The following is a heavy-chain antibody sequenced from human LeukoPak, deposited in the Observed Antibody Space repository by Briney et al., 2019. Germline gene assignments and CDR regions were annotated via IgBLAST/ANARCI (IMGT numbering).Heavy chain of an antibody. D-gene: IGHD3-16*01. J-gene: IGHJ6*04. CDR3: AKSTRAVMAMMDV. CDR2: ISSRSTYI. Sequence: GGSLRLSCAASGFTFNTYSMNWVRQAPGKGLEWVSSISSRSTYIYHADSVKGRFIISRDNAKNSLFLQMNSLRAEGTAVYFCAKSTRAVMAMMDVWGKGTTVTVSS. CDR1: GFTFNTYS. V-gene: IGHV3-21*01.